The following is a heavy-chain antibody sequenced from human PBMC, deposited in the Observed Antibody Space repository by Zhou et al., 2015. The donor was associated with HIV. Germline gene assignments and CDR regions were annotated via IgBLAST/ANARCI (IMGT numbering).Heavy chain of an antibody. CDR1: GGTFSGSD. CDR2: ITPMFDIK. Sequence: QAQLVQSGAEVKRPGSSVKVSCQASGGTFSGSDISWVRQAPGQGLEWMGGITPMFDIKNYAQKFRARLKITVDQSTNTAYMELSSLTSEDAAMYFCARSSVNHDNAFDIWGQGTKVIVSS. J-gene: IGHJ3*02. D-gene: IGHD3-22*01. V-gene: IGHV1-69*17. CDR3: ARSSVNHDNAFDI.